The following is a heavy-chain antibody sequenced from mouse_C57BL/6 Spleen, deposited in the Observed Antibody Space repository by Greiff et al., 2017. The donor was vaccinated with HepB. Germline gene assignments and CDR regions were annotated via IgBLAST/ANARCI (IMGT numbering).Heavy chain of an antibody. J-gene: IGHJ4*01. CDR2: INPGNSDT. CDR1: GYTFTSYW. D-gene: IGHD2-2*01. Sequence: VQLQQSGTVLARPGASVKMSCKTSGYTFTSYWMHWVKQRPGQGLEWIGAINPGNSDTSYNQKFKGKAKLTAVTSASTAYMELSSLTNEDSAVYCCTIMVTTYDAMDYWGQGTSVTVSS. CDR3: TIMVTTYDAMDY. V-gene: IGHV1-5*01.